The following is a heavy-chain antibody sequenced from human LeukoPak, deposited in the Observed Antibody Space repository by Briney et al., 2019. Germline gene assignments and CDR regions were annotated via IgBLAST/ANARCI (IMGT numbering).Heavy chain of an antibody. D-gene: IGHD4-17*01. CDR3: ARDQYGDYDFDY. CDR1: GGSFSGYY. V-gene: IGHV4-34*01. J-gene: IGHJ4*02. CDR2: INHSGST. Sequence: SETLSLTCAVYGGSFSGYYWRWSWIRQPPGKGLEWIGEINHSGSTNYNPSLESRVTISLDTSKNQFSLRLTSVTAADTAVYYCARDQYGDYDFDYWGQGTLVTVSS.